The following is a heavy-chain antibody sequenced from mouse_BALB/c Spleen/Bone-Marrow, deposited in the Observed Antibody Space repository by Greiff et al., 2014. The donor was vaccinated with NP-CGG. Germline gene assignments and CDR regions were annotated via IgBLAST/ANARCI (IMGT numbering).Heavy chain of an antibody. CDR1: GFTFSNYW. Sequence: EVMLVESGGGLVQPGGSMKLSCVASGFTFSNYWMNWVRQSPEKGLEWVAEIRLKSNNYATHYAESVKGWFTISRDDSKSSVYLQMNNLRAEDTGIYYCTTGFAYWGQGTLVTVSA. CDR3: TTGFAY. J-gene: IGHJ3*01. D-gene: IGHD4-1*01. CDR2: IRLKSNNYAT. V-gene: IGHV6-6*02.